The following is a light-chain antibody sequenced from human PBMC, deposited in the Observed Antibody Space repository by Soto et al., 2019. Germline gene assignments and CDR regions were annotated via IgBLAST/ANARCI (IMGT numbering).Light chain of an antibody. Sequence: DIQMTQSPSTLSGSVGDRVTITCRAGQSVSSWLAWYQQKPGKAPKLLIYAASTLQSGVPSRFSGDGSGTEFTLTISSLQPEDFATYYCQKLNSFEVTFGPGTKVDIK. CDR2: AAS. CDR3: QKLNSFEVT. CDR1: QSVSSW. V-gene: IGKV1-5*01. J-gene: IGKJ3*01.